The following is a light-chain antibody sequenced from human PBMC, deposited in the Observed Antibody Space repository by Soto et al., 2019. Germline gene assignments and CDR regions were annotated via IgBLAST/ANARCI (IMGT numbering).Light chain of an antibody. CDR3: QQSYSSPET. Sequence: DIQMTQSPSSLSASVGDGVTITCRASQSIASYLNWYQHKPGKAPKLLIYAASTLQSGVPSRFSGSGSGTDFTLTISSLQPEDFATYYCQQSYSSPETFGQGTPVEI. J-gene: IGKJ1*01. CDR2: AAS. V-gene: IGKV1-39*01. CDR1: QSIASY.